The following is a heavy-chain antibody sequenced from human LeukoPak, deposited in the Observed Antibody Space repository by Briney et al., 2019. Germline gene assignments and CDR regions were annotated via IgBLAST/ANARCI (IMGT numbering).Heavy chain of an antibody. CDR3: ARADIVVVPAAIGELDYYYYYGMDV. J-gene: IGHJ6*02. V-gene: IGHV1-18*01. Sequence: ASVKVSCKASGYTFNIDGISRVRQAPGQGRERMGWISAYNGNTNYAQKLQGRVTMTTDTSTSTAYMELRGLRSDDTAVYYCARADIVVVPAAIGELDYYYYYGMDVWGQGTTVTVSS. CDR2: ISAYNGNT. CDR1: GYTFNIDG. D-gene: IGHD2-2*02.